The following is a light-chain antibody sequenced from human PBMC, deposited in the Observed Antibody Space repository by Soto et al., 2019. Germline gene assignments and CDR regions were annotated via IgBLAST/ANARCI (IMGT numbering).Light chain of an antibody. CDR3: QQRNSWPPIT. CDR2: GAS. Sequence: EIVLTQSPGTLSLSPGERATLSCRASQSVSSSFLAWYRQKPGQAPRLLMYGASTRAPGIPDRFSGSGSGTDFTLTISRVEREDFAVYYCQQRNSWPPITFGQGTRLEIK. CDR1: QSVSSSF. J-gene: IGKJ5*01. V-gene: IGKV3D-20*02.